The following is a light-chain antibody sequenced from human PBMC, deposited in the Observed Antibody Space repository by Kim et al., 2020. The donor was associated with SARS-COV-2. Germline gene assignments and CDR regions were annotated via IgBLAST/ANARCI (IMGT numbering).Light chain of an antibody. CDR2: DAS. V-gene: IGKV1-33*01. Sequence: DIQMTQSPSSLSASVGDRVIITCQASQGITNYLSWYQQKPGRAPKLLIYDASIVHTGVPSRFSGSGSGTDFTLTIASLQPEDIATYNCENCIILPLTFGGRTKGESK. CDR3: ENCIILPLT. CDR1: QGITNY. J-gene: IGKJ4*01.